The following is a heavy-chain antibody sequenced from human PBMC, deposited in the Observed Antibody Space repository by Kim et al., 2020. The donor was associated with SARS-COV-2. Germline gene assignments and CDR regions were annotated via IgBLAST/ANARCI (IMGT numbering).Heavy chain of an antibody. D-gene: IGHD1-7*01. J-gene: IGHJ6*02. CDR3: ARSNYNWNYGLGLYYYYGMDV. CDR1: GYTFTSYG. Sequence: ASVKVSCKASGYTFTSYGISWVRQAPGQGLEWMGWISAYNGNTNYAQKLQGRVTMTTDTSTSTAYMELRSLRSDDTAVYYCARSNYNWNYGLGLYYYYGMDVWGQGTTVTVSS. V-gene: IGHV1-18*04. CDR2: ISAYNGNT.